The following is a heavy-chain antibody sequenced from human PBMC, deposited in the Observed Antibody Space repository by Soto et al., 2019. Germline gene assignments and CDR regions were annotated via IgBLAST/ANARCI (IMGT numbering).Heavy chain of an antibody. CDR3: AASASSGWYSNYYGMDV. CDR2: IVVGSGNT. D-gene: IGHD6-19*01. Sequence: SVKVSCKASGYTFTSYDINWVRQSRGQRLEWIGWIVVGSGNTNYAQKFQERVTITRDMSTSTAYMELSSLRSEDTAVYYCAASASSGWYSNYYGMDVWGQGTTVTV. V-gene: IGHV1-58*02. CDR1: GYTFTSYD. J-gene: IGHJ6*02.